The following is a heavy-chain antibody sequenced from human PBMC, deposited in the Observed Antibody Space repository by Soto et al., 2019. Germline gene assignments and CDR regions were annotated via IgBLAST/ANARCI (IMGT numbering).Heavy chain of an antibody. CDR3: ARYFDWLYPFDS. V-gene: IGHV4-39*01. CDR1: GGSISGSSYY. CDR2: MYYRGNT. D-gene: IGHD3-9*01. Sequence: SETLSLTCTVSGGSISGSSYYWGWIRQPPGKGLEWIGNMYYRGNTYYNPSLKSRVTMSVDTSKNQFSLKLSSVTAADTAVYYCARYFDWLYPFDSWGQGTLVTVS. J-gene: IGHJ4*02.